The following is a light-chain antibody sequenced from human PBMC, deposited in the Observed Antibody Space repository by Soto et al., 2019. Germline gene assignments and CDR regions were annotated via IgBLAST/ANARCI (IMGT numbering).Light chain of an antibody. CDR1: SSNIGAGYD. CDR3: QSYDSSLSGVV. CDR2: GNS. V-gene: IGLV1-40*01. J-gene: IGLJ2*01. Sequence: QSVLTQPPSVSGAPGQRVTISCTGSSSNIGAGYDVHWYQQLPGTAPKLLIYGNSNRPSGVPDRVSGSKSDTSASLAITGLQAEDEADYYCQSYDSSLSGVVFGGGTKLTVL.